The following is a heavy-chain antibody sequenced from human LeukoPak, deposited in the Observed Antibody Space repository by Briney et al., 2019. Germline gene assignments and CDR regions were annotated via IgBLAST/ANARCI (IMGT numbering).Heavy chain of an antibody. CDR3: ATASSGWQYYFDY. CDR1: GFTFSDHY. J-gene: IGHJ4*02. D-gene: IGHD6-19*01. CDR2: ISYDGSNK. V-gene: IGHV3-30*03. Sequence: PGGSLRLSCAASGFTFSDHYMDWVRQAPGKGLEWVAVISYDGSNKYYADSVKGRFTISRDNSKNTLYLQMNSLRAEDTAVYYCATASSGWQYYFDYWGQGTLVTVSS.